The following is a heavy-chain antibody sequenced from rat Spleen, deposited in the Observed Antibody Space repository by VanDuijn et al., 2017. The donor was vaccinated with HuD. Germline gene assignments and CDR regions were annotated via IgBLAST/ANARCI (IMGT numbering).Heavy chain of an antibody. CDR3: SMDYYSNSFAY. J-gene: IGHJ3*01. CDR1: GFTFSDYY. Sequence: EVQLVESGGGLVQPGRSLKLSCAASGFTFSDYYMAWVRQAPKKGLEWVASITKSGGNTYYRDPVKGRFTISRDNVKSTLYLQMDSLRSEDTATYYCSMDYYSNSFAYWGQGTLVTVSS. CDR2: ITKSGGNT. V-gene: IGHV5-25*01. D-gene: IGHD1-2*01.